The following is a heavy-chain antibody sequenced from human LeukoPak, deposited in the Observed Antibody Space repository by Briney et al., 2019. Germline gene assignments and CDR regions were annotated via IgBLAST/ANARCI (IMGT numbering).Heavy chain of an antibody. J-gene: IGHJ4*02. CDR3: AKVDNFDCGSITCYFEY. CDR1: GFTFSSYG. CDR2: ISYDGSNK. Sequence: SGGSLRLSCAASGFTFSSYGMHWVRQAPGKGLEWVAVISYDGSNKYYADSVKGRFTISRDNSKNTLYLQMNSLRTEDTAVYYCAKVDNFDCGSITCYFEYWGQGTLVTVSS. V-gene: IGHV3-30*18. D-gene: IGHD2-21*01.